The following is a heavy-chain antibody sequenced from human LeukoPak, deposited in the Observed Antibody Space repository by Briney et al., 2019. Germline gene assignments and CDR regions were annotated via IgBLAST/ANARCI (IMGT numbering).Heavy chain of an antibody. Sequence: GGSLRLSCAASGFTFSTYGMHWVRQAPGKGLEWVAFIRYDGRNKYYADSVKGRFTISRDNSKNTLCLQMNSLRAEDTAVYYCAKEIGPTVTTPGHTHFDYWGQGTLVTVSS. D-gene: IGHD4-17*01. CDR2: IRYDGRNK. CDR1: GFTFSTYG. CDR3: AKEIGPTVTTPGHTHFDY. J-gene: IGHJ4*02. V-gene: IGHV3-30*02.